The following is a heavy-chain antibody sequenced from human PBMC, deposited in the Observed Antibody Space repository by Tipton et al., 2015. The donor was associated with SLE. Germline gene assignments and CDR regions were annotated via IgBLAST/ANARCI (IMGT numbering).Heavy chain of an antibody. D-gene: IGHD6-6*01. CDR1: GGSISSSSYY. V-gene: IGHV4-39*07. Sequence: TLSLTCTVSGGSISSSSYYWGWIRQPPGKGLEWIGSIYYSGSTYYNPSLKSRVTISVDTSKNQFSLKLSSVTAADTAVYYCARDQGGIAARPDYFYYWGQGNMGTVSS. J-gene: IGHJ4*02. CDR2: IYYSGST. CDR3: ARDQGGIAARPDYFYY.